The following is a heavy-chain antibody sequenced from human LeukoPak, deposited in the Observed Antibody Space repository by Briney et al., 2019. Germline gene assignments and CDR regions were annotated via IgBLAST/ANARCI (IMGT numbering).Heavy chain of an antibody. V-gene: IGHV1-24*01. J-gene: IGHJ4*01. CDR2: FAPEDGER. Sequence: GASVKVSCKVSGYSLTDFSINWVRQAPGKGFEWMGGFAPEDGERIYAQKFQGRVTMTEDTSADTAYMELSSLKSEDTAVYFCTAGVAASRWYYFDYWGQGTLVTVSS. CDR1: GYSLTDFS. D-gene: IGHD6-13*01. CDR3: TAGVAASRWYYFDY.